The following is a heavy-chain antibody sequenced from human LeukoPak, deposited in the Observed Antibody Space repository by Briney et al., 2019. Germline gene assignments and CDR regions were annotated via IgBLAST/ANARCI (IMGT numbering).Heavy chain of an antibody. CDR2: INSSSSHI. V-gene: IGHV3-21*01. Sequence: GGSLRLSCAACGFTFSHYSIDWVRQAPGKGLERVASINSSSSHIYYADSVKGRFTISRDNAKNEVYLQMNSLRGEDTAIYYCARVMMGATVTTFHYYCMDVWGVGTAVTVSS. CDR1: GFTFSHYS. J-gene: IGHJ6*03. D-gene: IGHD4-11*01. CDR3: ARVMMGATVTTFHYYCMDV.